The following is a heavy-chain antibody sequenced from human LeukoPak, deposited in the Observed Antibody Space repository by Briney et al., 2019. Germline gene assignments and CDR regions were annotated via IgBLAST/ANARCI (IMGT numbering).Heavy chain of an antibody. J-gene: IGHJ6*02. CDR2: ISSSGSTI. V-gene: IGHV3-48*03. CDR3: ASSSSWYYYYGMDV. Sequence: GGSLRLSCAASGFTFSSYEMNWVRQAPGKGLEWVSYISSSGSTIYYADSVKGRFTISRDNAKNSLYLQMNSLRAEDTAVYYCASSSSWYYYYGMDVWGQGTTVTVSS. CDR1: GFTFSSYE. D-gene: IGHD6-13*01.